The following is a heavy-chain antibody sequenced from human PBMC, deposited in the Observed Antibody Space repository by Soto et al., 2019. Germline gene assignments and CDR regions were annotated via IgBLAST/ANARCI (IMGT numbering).Heavy chain of an antibody. J-gene: IGHJ3*02. CDR1: GFTFGSHC. CDR2: INWNGGST. CDR3: ARTPIIAVAGTPVAFDI. D-gene: IGHD6-19*01. Sequence: GGSLRLSCAASGFTFGSHCMTWVRQAPGKGLEWVFGINWNGGSTCYADSVKGRFTISRDNAKNSLYLQMNSLRAEDTAFYHCARTPIIAVAGTPVAFDIWGQGTMVTVS. V-gene: IGHV3-20*01.